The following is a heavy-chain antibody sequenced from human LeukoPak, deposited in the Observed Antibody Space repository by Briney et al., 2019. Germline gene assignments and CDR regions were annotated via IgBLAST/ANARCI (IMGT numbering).Heavy chain of an antibody. CDR2: IPSTSSYT. J-gene: IGHJ4*01. Sequence: PGGSLRLSCVASGFTFSDYYMSWIRQAPGKGLEWVSYIPSTSSYTTYAESVKGRFTISRDKAKNSLYLQMNSLRAEDTAVYYCARAANTAAGTPTLAIDYWGQGTLVTVSS. D-gene: IGHD6-13*01. CDR3: ARAANTAAGTPTLAIDY. CDR1: GFTFSDYY. V-gene: IGHV3-11*05.